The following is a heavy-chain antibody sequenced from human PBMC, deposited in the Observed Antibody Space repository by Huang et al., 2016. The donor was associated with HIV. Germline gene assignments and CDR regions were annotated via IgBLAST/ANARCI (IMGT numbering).Heavy chain of an antibody. V-gene: IGHV4-34*01. D-gene: IGHD1-1*01. J-gene: IGHJ3*02. CDR1: GGSFSGYY. CDR2: INHSGST. Sequence: QVQLQQWGAGLLKPSETLSLTCAVYGGSFSGYYWSWIRQSPGKGLEWIGEINHSGSTNYHPSLKSRLTISVYTSKSQFSLKLSSVTAADTAVYYWARERMMSWLDDHDAFDIWGQGTMVTVSS. CDR3: ARERMMSWLDDHDAFDI.